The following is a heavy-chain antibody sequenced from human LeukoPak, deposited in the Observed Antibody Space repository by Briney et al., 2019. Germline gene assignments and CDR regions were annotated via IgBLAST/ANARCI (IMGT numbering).Heavy chain of an antibody. CDR2: IIPIFGTA. J-gene: IGHJ4*02. CDR3: ARSVNIAAMYYFDY. D-gene: IGHD6-13*01. V-gene: IGHV1-69*13. CDR1: GGTSSSYA. Sequence: ASVKVSCKASGGTSSSYAISWVRQAPGQGLEWMGGIIPIFGTANYAQKFQGRVTITADESTSTAYMELSSLRSEDTAVYYCARSVNIAAMYYFDYWGQGTLVTVSS.